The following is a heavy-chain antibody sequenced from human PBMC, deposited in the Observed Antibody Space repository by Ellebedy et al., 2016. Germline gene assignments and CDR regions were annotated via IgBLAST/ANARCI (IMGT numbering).Heavy chain of an antibody. CDR2: MYSVSKI. Sequence: GGSLRLSCAASGFTVNDNFMSWVRQAPGKGLEWISSMYSVSKIFYADSVKGRFTISRDNARNSLYLQMNSLRAEDTAVYYCARDLGAGDSWYDNSFDMWGQGTMVTVSS. CDR1: GFTVNDNF. V-gene: IGHV3-53*01. J-gene: IGHJ3*02. D-gene: IGHD6-13*01. CDR3: ARDLGAGDSWYDNSFDM.